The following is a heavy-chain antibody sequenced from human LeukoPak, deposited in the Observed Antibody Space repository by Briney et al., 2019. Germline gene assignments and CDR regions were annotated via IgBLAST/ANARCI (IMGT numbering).Heavy chain of an antibody. V-gene: IGHV4-59*01. CDR3: ARDKGRGWDYGDCYYYYYMDV. CDR1: GGSISSYY. CDR2: IYYSGST. D-gene: IGHD4-17*01. Sequence: KPSETLSLTCTVSGGSISSYYWSWIRQPPGKGLEWIGYIYYSGSTNYNPSLKSRVTISVDTSKNQFSLKLSSVTAADTAVYYCARDKGRGWDYGDCYYYYYMDVWGKGTTVTVSS. J-gene: IGHJ6*03.